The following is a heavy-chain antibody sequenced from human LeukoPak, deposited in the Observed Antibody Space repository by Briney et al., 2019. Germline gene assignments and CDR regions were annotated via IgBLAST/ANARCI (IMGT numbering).Heavy chain of an antibody. Sequence: GESLKISCKGSGYNFTNYWIDWVRQMPGKGPEWMGIIYPGDSDTRYSPSFQGQATFSADESISTAYLQWSSLKASDTAIYYCARRSSIAPRLFDYWGQGTLVTVSS. V-gene: IGHV5-51*01. D-gene: IGHD6-6*01. CDR3: ARRSSIAPRLFDY. CDR2: IYPGDSDT. CDR1: GYNFTNYW. J-gene: IGHJ4*02.